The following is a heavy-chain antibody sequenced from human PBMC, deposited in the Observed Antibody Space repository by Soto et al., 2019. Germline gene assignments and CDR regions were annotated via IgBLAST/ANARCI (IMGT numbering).Heavy chain of an antibody. CDR3: SKDPTIFGVVEYYYGMDV. CDR2: ISGSGGST. D-gene: IGHD3-3*01. Sequence: PGGSLRLSCAASGFTFSSYAMSWVRQAPGTGLEWVSAISGSGGSTYYADSVKGRFTISKDNSKNTLYLQMNSLRAEDTAVYYCSKDPTIFGVVEYYYGMDVWGQGTTVTVSS. J-gene: IGHJ6*02. V-gene: IGHV3-23*01. CDR1: GFTFSSYA.